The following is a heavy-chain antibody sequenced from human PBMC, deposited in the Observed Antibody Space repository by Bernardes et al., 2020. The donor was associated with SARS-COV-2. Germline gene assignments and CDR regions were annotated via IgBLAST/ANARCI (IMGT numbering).Heavy chain of an antibody. CDR2: IYSGVST. CDR1: GFTVSSNY. D-gene: IGHD2-2*01. J-gene: IGHJ4*02. Sequence: GGSLRLSCAASGFTVSSNYMSWVRQAPGKGLEWVSVIYSGVSTYYADSVKGRFTISRHNSKNTLYLQMNSLRAEDTAVYYCARVGRTARTSQGYCSSTSCYEDYWGQGTLVTVSS. CDR3: ARVGRTARTSQGYCSSTSCYEDY. V-gene: IGHV3-53*04.